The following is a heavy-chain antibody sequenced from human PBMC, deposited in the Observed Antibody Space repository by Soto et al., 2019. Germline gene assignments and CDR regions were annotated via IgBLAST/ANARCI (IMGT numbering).Heavy chain of an antibody. V-gene: IGHV3-23*01. CDR2: ITDSGGRT. CDR1: GFTFSSTG. D-gene: IGHD2-8*01. CDR3: AKDRGYCLNGVCYYYYFQS. Sequence: VGSLRLSCASSGFTFSSTGMSCVRDSPGKWLEWVSAITDSGGRTFYADSVKGRFSISRDNSKNTLYLQMNSLRAEDTAVYYCAKDRGYCLNGVCYYYYFQSWGQATLVNVSS. J-gene: IGHJ4*02.